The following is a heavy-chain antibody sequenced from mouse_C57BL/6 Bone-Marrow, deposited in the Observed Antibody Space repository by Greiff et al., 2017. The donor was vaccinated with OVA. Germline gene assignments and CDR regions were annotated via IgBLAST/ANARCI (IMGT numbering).Heavy chain of an antibody. J-gene: IGHJ2*01. V-gene: IGHV5-9-1*02. CDR3: TREGLVPPYY. Sequence: EVQLVESGEGLVKPGGSLKLSCAASGFTFSDYAMSWVRQTPEQRLEWVAYISSGGDYIDYADTVKGRFTISRDNARNTLYLHMSRLKSEDTALYYCTREGLVPPYYWGQGTTLTVSS. CDR1: GFTFSDYA. CDR2: ISSGGDYI.